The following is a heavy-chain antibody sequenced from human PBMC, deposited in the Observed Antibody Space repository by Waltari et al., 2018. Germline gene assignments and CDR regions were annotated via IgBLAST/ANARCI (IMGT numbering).Heavy chain of an antibody. J-gene: IGHJ2*01. Sequence: QVQLQQWGAGLLKPSETLSLTCAVYGGSFSGYYWSWIRQPPGKGLEWIGEINHSGSTNYSPSLKGRVTISVDTSKNQFSRKLSSVTAADTAVYYCARGDYDWYFDLWGRGTLVTVSS. CDR2: INHSGST. CDR3: ARGDYDWYFDL. CDR1: GGSFSGYY. V-gene: IGHV4-34*01. D-gene: IGHD4-17*01.